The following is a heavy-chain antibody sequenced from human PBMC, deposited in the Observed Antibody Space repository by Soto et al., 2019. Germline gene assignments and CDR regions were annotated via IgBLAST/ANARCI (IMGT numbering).Heavy chain of an antibody. CDR3: ARDLTWRSSSGGGNDAFDI. CDR1: GGTFSSYA. J-gene: IGHJ3*02. Sequence: QVQLVQSGAEVKKPGSSVKVSCKASGGTFSSYAISWVRQAPGQGLEWMGGIIPIFGTANYAQKFQGRVMITADESTSTAYMELSSLRSEDTAVYYCARDLTWRSSSGGGNDAFDIWGQGTMVTVSS. CDR2: IIPIFGTA. D-gene: IGHD6-13*01. V-gene: IGHV1-69*12.